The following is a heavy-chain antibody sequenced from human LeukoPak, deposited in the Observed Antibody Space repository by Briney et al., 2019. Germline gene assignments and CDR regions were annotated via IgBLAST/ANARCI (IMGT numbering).Heavy chain of an antibody. J-gene: IGHJ4*02. CDR3: AKGRNDYGDAALNY. Sequence: GGSLRLSCAASGFTFSTYAMSWVRQAPGKGLEWVSSISGSGGNTYYADSVKGRFTISRDNSKNTLYLQMNSLRAEDTAGYYCAKGRNDYGDAALNYWGQGTLVTVSS. CDR2: ISGSGGNT. V-gene: IGHV3-23*01. D-gene: IGHD4-17*01. CDR1: GFTFSTYA.